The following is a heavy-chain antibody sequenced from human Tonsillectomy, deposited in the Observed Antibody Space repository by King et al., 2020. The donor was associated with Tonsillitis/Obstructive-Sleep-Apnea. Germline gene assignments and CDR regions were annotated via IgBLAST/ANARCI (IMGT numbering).Heavy chain of an antibody. CDR1: GDSISSDY. Sequence: VQLQESGPGLVKPSETLSLTCIVSGDSISSDYWCWIRQPPGKGLEWIGYIYHSGNTNYNPSLKSRVTISVDTSKNQFSLKLTSVTAADTAVYYCAGWVRGKNFYYYVMDVGGQGTTVTVSS. CDR3: AGWVRGKNFYYYVMDV. V-gene: IGHV4-59*01. D-gene: IGHD3-10*01. J-gene: IGHJ6*02. CDR2: IYHSGNT.